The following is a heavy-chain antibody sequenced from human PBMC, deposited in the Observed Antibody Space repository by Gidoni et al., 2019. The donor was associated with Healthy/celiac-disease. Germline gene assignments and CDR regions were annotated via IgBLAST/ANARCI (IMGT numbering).Heavy chain of an antibody. CDR3: ARGYYGDYSFDY. V-gene: IGHV3-23*01. J-gene: IGHJ4*02. CDR1: GFTFSSYA. D-gene: IGHD4-17*01. CDR2: ISGSGGST. Sequence: EVQLLESGGGLVQPGGSLRLSCAASGFTFSSYAMSWVRQAPGKGLEWVSAISGSGGSTYYADSVKGRFTISRDNSKNTLYLQMNSLRAEDTAVYYCARGYYGDYSFDYWGQGTLVTVSS.